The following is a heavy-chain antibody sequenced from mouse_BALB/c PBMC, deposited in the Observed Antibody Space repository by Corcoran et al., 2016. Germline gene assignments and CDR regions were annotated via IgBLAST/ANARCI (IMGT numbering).Heavy chain of an antibody. CDR3: ARHGSSRYYAMDY. CDR1: GYIFTNYG. Sequence: QIQLVQSGPELKKPGATVKISCKASGYIFTNYGMYWVKQAPGKGLKWMGWINTYTGEPTYADDFKGRFAFSLETSASTAYLQINNLKNEDTATYFCARHGSSRYYAMDYWGQGTSVTVSS. CDR2: INTYTGEP. J-gene: IGHJ4*01. D-gene: IGHD1-1*01. V-gene: IGHV9-3-1*01.